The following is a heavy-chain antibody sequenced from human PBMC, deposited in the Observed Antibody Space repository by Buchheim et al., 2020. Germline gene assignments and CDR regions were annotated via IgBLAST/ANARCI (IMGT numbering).Heavy chain of an antibody. D-gene: IGHD2-2*01. CDR2: IYTSGST. CDR3: ARGNIVVVPADNLYYYMDV. CDR1: GGSINSGSYY. Sequence: QVQLQESGPGLVKPSQTLSLTCTVSGGSINSGSYYWSWIRQPAGKGLEWIGRIYTSGSTNYNPSLKSRVTISVDTSKNQFSLKLSSVTAADTAVYYCARGNIVVVPADNLYYYMDVWGKGTT. J-gene: IGHJ6*03. V-gene: IGHV4-61*02.